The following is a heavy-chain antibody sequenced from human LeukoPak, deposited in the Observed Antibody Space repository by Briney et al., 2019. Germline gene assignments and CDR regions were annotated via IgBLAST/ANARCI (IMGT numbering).Heavy chain of an antibody. D-gene: IGHD1-26*01. CDR3: ARTKRIVGAIGELDY. CDR1: GYSISSGYY. CDR2: IYHSGST. V-gene: IGHV4-38-2*01. J-gene: IGHJ4*02. Sequence: PSETLSLTCAVSGYSISSGYYWGWIRQPPGKGLEWIGSIYHSGSTYYNPSLKSRVTISVDTSKNQFSLKLSSVTAADTAVYYCARTKRIVGAIGELDYWGQGTLVTVSS.